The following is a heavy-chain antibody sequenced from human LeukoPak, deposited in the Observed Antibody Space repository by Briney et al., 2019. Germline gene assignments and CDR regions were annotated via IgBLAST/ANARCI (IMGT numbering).Heavy chain of an antibody. CDR1: GGSVRSYY. Sequence: PSETLSLTCTVSGGSVRSYYWSWIRQPPGKGLEWIGYIYHSGSTNYNPSLKSRVTISVDTSKNQFSLKLSSVTAADTAVYYCARVSSSSWYRWFDPWGQGTLVTVSS. J-gene: IGHJ5*02. V-gene: IGHV4-59*02. CDR2: IYHSGST. CDR3: ARVSSSSWYRWFDP. D-gene: IGHD6-13*01.